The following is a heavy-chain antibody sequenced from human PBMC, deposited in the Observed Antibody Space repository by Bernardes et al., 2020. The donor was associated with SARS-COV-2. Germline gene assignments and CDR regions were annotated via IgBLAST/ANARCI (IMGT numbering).Heavy chain of an antibody. CDR2: ISTGGSTK. CDR3: AREYTYGFDS. CDR1: GFTFSSSV. J-gene: IGHJ4*02. Sequence: GGSLRLSCVASGFTFSSSVMNWVRQAPGKGLEWGSYISTGGSTKYYADSVKGRFTISRDNAKNSLYLQMNSLRAEDTAVYYCAREYTYGFDSWGQGTLVTVSS. V-gene: IGHV3-48*03. D-gene: IGHD5-18*01.